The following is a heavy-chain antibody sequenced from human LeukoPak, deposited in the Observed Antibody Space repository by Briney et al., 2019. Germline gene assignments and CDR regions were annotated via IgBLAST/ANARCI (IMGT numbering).Heavy chain of an antibody. J-gene: IGHJ4*02. Sequence: GGSLRLSCVASGFTFSSNGMHWVRQAPGKGLEWVTFIQYDGSKKYYADSVKGRFTISRDNAKNSRHLQMNSLRVDDTGVYYCAREVPPSTFDFWGQGILVTVSS. CDR2: IQYDGSKK. CDR3: AREVPPSTFDF. V-gene: IGHV3-30*02. D-gene: IGHD1-1*01. CDR1: GFTFSSNG.